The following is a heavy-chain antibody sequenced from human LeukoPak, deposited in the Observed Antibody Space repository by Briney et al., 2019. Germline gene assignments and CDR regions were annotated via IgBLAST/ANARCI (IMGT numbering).Heavy chain of an antibody. CDR1: GGTFSSYA. CDR2: IIPIFGTA. Sequence: SVNVSCTASGGTFSSYAISWVRQAPGQGLEWMGGIIPIFGTANYAQKFQGRVTITADKSTSTASMELSSLRSEDTAVYYCARGNDILTGYQSLYYFDYWGQGTLVTVSS. J-gene: IGHJ4*02. CDR3: ARGNDILTGYQSLYYFDY. D-gene: IGHD3-9*01. V-gene: IGHV1-69*06.